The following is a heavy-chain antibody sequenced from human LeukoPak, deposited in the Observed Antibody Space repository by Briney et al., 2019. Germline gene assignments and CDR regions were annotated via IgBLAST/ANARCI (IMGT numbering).Heavy chain of an antibody. V-gene: IGHV4-59*01. CDR2: IYTSGST. CDR1: GGSISSYY. CDR3: ARDSVDGYNFLFDY. D-gene: IGHD5-24*01. J-gene: IGHJ4*02. Sequence: SETLSLTCTVSGGSISSYYWSWIRQPPGKGLEWIGYIYTSGSTNYNPSLKSRVTISVDTSKNQFSLKLSSVTAADTAVYYCARDSVDGYNFLFDYWGQGTLVTVSS.